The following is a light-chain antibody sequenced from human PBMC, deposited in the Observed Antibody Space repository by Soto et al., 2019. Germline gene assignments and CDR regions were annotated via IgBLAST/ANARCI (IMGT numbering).Light chain of an antibody. CDR3: QHYSHYPFT. CDR1: QGISSA. V-gene: IGKV1D-13*01. Sequence: AVQLTQSPSSLSASVGDRVSITCRASQGISSALAWYQQKPGKVPKLLIFGASSLESGVPSRFSGSGSGTDFTLTISSLQPEDFATYYCQHYSHYPFTFGQGTKLEIK. J-gene: IGKJ2*01. CDR2: GAS.